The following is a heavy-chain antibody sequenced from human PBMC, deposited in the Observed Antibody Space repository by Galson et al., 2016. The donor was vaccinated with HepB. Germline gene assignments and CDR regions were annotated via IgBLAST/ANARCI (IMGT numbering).Heavy chain of an antibody. CDR3: AKVDCGGDCKRFDY. CDR1: GFTFGNYV. D-gene: IGHD2-21*02. J-gene: IGHJ4*02. Sequence: SLRLSCAASGFTFGNYVMSWVRQAPGKGLEWVSSITNIGGNTYYADSVKGRFTISRDNSKNTLYLQMSSLRADDTALYYCAKVDCGGDCKRFDYWGQGTLVTVSS. CDR2: ITNIGGNT. V-gene: IGHV3-23*01.